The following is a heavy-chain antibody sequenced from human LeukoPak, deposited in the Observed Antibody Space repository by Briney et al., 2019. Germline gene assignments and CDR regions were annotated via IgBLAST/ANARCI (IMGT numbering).Heavy chain of an antibody. Sequence: PSETLSLTCAVYGGSFSGYYWSWIRQPPGKGLEWIGEINHSGSTNYNPSLKSRVTISVDTSKNQFSLKLSSVTAADTAVYYCARDWGYDYGDYWGQGTLVTVSS. V-gene: IGHV4-34*01. CDR3: ARDWGYDYGDY. D-gene: IGHD2-15*01. CDR1: GGSFSGYY. CDR2: INHSGST. J-gene: IGHJ4*02.